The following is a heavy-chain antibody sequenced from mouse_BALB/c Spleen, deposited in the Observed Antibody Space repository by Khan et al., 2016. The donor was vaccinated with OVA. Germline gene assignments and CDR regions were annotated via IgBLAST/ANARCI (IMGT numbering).Heavy chain of an antibody. Sequence: EVQLQESGPGLVKPSQSLSLTCTVTGYSITSDYAWNWIRQFPGNKLEWMGYISYSGRTSYNPSLKSRISITRDTSKNPFFLQLNSVTTEDTATYYCVRSVTITTVVATDFDYWGQGTTLTVSS. V-gene: IGHV3-2*02. CDR1: GYSITSDYA. D-gene: IGHD1-1*01. CDR3: VRSVTITTVVATDFDY. CDR2: ISYSGRT. J-gene: IGHJ2*01.